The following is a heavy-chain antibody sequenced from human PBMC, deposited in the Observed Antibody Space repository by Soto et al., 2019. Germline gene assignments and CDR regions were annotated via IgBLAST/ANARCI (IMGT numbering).Heavy chain of an antibody. Sequence: GASVKVSCKASGYTFTSYAMHWVRQAPGQRLEWMGWINAGNGNTKYSQKFQGRVTITRDTSASTAYMELSSLRSEDTAVYYCARVAWYYYDSSGYYRDSAFDIWGQGTMVTVSS. D-gene: IGHD3-22*01. V-gene: IGHV1-3*01. CDR1: GYTFTSYA. CDR2: INAGNGNT. CDR3: ARVAWYYYDSSGYYRDSAFDI. J-gene: IGHJ3*02.